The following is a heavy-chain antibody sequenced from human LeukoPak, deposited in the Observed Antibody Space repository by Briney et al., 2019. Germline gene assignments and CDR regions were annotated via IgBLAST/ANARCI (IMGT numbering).Heavy chain of an antibody. D-gene: IGHD4-17*01. Sequence: PSETLSLTCAVYGGSFSGYYWSWIRQPPGKGLEWIGEINHSGSTNYNPSLKSRVTISVDTSKNQFSLKLSSVTAADTAVYYCARGCLLRGYYYYMDVWGKGTTVIVSS. V-gene: IGHV4-34*01. CDR2: INHSGST. CDR3: ARGCLLRGYYYYMDV. CDR1: GGSFSGYY. J-gene: IGHJ6*03.